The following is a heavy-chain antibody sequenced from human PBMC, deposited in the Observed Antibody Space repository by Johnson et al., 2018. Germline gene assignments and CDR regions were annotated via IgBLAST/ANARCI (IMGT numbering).Heavy chain of an antibody. CDR1: GFTFKKFV. CDR3: AKDVGGFHKWECCQD. Sequence: VQSGGSLRLSCAASGFTFKKFVMSCVRQAPGKGLEWVSTIGGHDDDIVYADSFYAESVKGRFTISRDNSKNTLYLQMNSLRVEDSAIYYCAKDVGGFHKWECCQDWGQGTLVTVSS. J-gene: IGHJ1*01. CDR2: IGGHDDDIVYADS. V-gene: IGHV3-23*01. D-gene: IGHD2-15*01.